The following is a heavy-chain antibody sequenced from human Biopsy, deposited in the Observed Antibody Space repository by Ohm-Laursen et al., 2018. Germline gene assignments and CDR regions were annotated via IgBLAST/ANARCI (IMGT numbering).Heavy chain of an antibody. CDR1: VRSISNNNYY. CDR2: IFYRGST. J-gene: IGHJ5*02. V-gene: IGHV4-39*01. CDR3: ARDYDTSGYYYVS. D-gene: IGHD3-22*01. Sequence: GTLSLTRTVSVRSISNNNYYWGWIRQPPGKGLEWIGSIFYRGSTHYKPSLKSRVNISVDTSKNQFSLKLNSVTAADTAVYYCARDYDTSGYYYVSWGQGTLVTVSS.